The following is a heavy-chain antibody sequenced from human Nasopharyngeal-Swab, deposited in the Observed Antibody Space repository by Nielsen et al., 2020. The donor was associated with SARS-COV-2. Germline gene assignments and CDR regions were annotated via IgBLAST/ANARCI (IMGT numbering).Heavy chain of an antibody. J-gene: IGHJ4*02. V-gene: IGHV4-39*02. CDR2: IYYSGST. CDR3: AREVATMGLGY. D-gene: IGHD5-12*01. CDR1: GGSISSSSYY. Sequence: SETLSLTCTVSGGSISSSSYYWGWIRQPPGKGLEWIGSIYYSGSTYYNPSLKSRVTISVDTSKNQFSLKLSSVTAADTAVYYCAREVATMGLGYWGQGTLVTVSS.